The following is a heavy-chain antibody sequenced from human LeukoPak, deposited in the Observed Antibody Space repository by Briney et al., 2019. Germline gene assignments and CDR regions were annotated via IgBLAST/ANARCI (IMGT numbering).Heavy chain of an antibody. Sequence: GGSLRLSCAASGFTFSSYAISWVRQAPGKGLEWVAVISYDAGNKYSADSVKGRFTISRDNSQNTLYLQMNSLRAEDTAVYYCAKDRGTSSSAYGMDVWGQGTTVTVSS. CDR1: GFTFSSYA. J-gene: IGHJ6*02. CDR3: AKDRGTSSSAYGMDV. D-gene: IGHD6-6*01. V-gene: IGHV3-30*18. CDR2: ISYDAGNK.